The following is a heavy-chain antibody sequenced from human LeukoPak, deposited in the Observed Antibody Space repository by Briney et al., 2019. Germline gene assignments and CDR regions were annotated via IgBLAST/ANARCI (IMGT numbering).Heavy chain of an antibody. CDR3: ARRDGYNTFYFEY. D-gene: IGHD5-24*01. CDR1: GFTFNTYN. V-gene: IGHV3-21*01. Sequence: GGSLRLSCAASGFTFNTYNMNWVRQAPGKGLEWVSSITSSSTYTFYADSVKGRFTISRDNAKNSLHLQMNSLRAEDTAVYYCARRDGYNTFYFEYWGQGTLVTVSS. J-gene: IGHJ4*02. CDR2: ITSSSTYT.